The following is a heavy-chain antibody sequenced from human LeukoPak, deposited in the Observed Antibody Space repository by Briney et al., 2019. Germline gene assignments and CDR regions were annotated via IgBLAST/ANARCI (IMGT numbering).Heavy chain of an antibody. D-gene: IGHD3-10*01. V-gene: IGHV1-18*01. CDR2: ISAYNGNT. Sequence: ASVTVSCTASGYTFSNYPITWVRQAPGQGLEWMGWISAYNGNTNYAQKFQGRVTMTTDTSTSTVYMELRSLTSDDTAIFYCARVVYGSGGQTSWFDPWGQGTLVTVSS. CDR1: GYTFSNYP. CDR3: ARVVYGSGGQTSWFDP. J-gene: IGHJ5*02.